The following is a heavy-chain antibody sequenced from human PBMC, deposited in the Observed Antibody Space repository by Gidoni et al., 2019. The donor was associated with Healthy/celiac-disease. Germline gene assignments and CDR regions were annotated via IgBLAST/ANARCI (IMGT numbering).Heavy chain of an antibody. CDR1: GFTFSSYG. Sequence: QVQLVESGGGVVQPGRSLRLSCAASGFTFSSYGMHWVRQAQGKGLEWVEVIWYDGSNKYYADSVKGRFTISRDNSKNTLYLQMNSLRAEDTAVYYCASGAEFWSGYRLDGDYWGQGTLVTVSS. D-gene: IGHD3-3*01. V-gene: IGHV3-33*01. CDR2: IWYDGSNK. CDR3: ASGAEFWSGYRLDGDY. J-gene: IGHJ4*02.